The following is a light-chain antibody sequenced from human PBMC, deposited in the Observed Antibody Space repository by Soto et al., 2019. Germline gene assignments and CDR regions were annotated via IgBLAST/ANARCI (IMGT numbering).Light chain of an antibody. V-gene: IGKV3-11*01. CDR1: QSVGAY. J-gene: IGKJ4*01. Sequence: EITMTQSPATLSVSPGERATLSCRASQSVGAYLAWYQQKPGQAPRLLIYDACIRATGIPARFSGSGSGTDFTLTISSLEPEDFAIYYCQQRSNWPPLTFGGGRKV. CDR3: QQRSNWPPLT. CDR2: DAC.